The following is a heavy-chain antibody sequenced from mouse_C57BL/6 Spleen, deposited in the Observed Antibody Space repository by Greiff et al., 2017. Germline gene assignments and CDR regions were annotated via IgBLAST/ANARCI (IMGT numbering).Heavy chain of an antibody. CDR2: LDPANGNT. Sequence: VQLQQSVAGLVRPGASVKLSCTASGFNIQNTYMHWVKQRPEQGLEWIGRLDPANGNTKSAPKFPGKATITADTSSNTGYLQLSRLTSEDTAIYCCAGGDNFSDYWGQGTTLTVSS. CDR3: AGGDNFSDY. J-gene: IGHJ2*01. V-gene: IGHV14-3*01. CDR1: GFNIQNTY.